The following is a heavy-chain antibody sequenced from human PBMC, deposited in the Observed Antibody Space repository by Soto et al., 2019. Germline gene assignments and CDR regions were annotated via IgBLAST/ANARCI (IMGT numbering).Heavy chain of an antibody. CDR3: ARDIIAAAELDY. Sequence: QVQLVESGGGVVQPGRSLRLSCAASGFTLSSYGMHWVRQAPGKGLEWVAVIWYDGSNKYYADSVKGRFTISRDNSKNTLYLQMNSLRAEDSAVYYCARDIIAAAELDYWGQGTLVTVSS. J-gene: IGHJ4*02. CDR1: GFTLSSYG. D-gene: IGHD6-13*01. V-gene: IGHV3-33*01. CDR2: IWYDGSNK.